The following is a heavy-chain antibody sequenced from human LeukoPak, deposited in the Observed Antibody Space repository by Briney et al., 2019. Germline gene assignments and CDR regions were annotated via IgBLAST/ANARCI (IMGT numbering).Heavy chain of an antibody. Sequence: GGSLRLSCAASGFTFDDYGMSWVRQAPGKGLEWVSGINWNGGSTGYADSVKGRFTISRDNAKNPLYLQMNSLRAEDTALYYCARSNYYDSSGYLDYWGQGTLVTVSS. CDR3: ARSNYYDSSGYLDY. CDR2: INWNGGST. D-gene: IGHD3-22*01. CDR1: GFTFDDYG. V-gene: IGHV3-20*04. J-gene: IGHJ4*02.